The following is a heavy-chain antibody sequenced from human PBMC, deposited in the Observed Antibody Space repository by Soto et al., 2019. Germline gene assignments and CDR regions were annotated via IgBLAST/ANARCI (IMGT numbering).Heavy chain of an antibody. CDR3: ARGELRFVEWFYFDY. CDR1: GGTFSSYA. Sequence: SVKVSCKASGGTFSSYAISWVRQAPGQGLEWMGGIIPIFGTANYAQKFQGRVTITADESTSTAYMELSSLRSEDTAVYYCARGELRFVEWFYFDYWGQGTLVTVSS. D-gene: IGHD3-3*01. CDR2: IIPIFGTA. V-gene: IGHV1-69*13. J-gene: IGHJ4*02.